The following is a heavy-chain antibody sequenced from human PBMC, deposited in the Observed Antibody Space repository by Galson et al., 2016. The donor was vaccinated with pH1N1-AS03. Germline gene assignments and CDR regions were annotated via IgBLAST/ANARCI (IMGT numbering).Heavy chain of an antibody. CDR2: VYYRGST. CDR3: ARTVVAGWGYYFDY. J-gene: IGHJ4*02. CDR1: GDSIINYS. D-gene: IGHD6-19*01. V-gene: IGHV4-59*01. Sequence: SETLSLTCTASGDSIINYSWSWIRQSPGKALEWIGYVYYRGSTNYNPSLKSRVTISVDTSKNQFSLNLGSVTAADTAVYYCARTVVAGWGYYFDYWGQGTLVTVSS.